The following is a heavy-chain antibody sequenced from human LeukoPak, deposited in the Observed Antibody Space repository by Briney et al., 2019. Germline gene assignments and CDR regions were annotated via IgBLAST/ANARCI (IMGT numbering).Heavy chain of an antibody. V-gene: IGHV3-30*18. CDR1: GFTLSSYG. CDR3: ANRGDYAGR. Sequence: HPGRSLRLSCAASGFTLSSYGMHWVRQAPGKGLEWVAVISYDGSNKYYADSVKGRFTISRDNSKNTLYLQMNSLRAEDTAVYYCANRGDYAGRWGQGTLVTVSS. CDR2: ISYDGSNK. J-gene: IGHJ4*02. D-gene: IGHD4-17*01.